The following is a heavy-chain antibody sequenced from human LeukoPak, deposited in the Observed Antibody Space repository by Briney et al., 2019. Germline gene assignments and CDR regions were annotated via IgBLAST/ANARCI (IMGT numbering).Heavy chain of an antibody. CDR2: IYSGGST. CDR1: GFTVSSNY. V-gene: IGHV3-66*01. J-gene: IGHJ5*02. CDR3: ARIRVPAAMEWFDP. Sequence: GGSLRLSCAASGFTVSSNYMGWVRQAPGKGLEWVSVIYSGGSTYYADSVKGRFTISRDNSKNTLYLQMNSLRAEDTAVYYCARIRVPAAMEWFDPWGQGTLVTVSS. D-gene: IGHD2-2*01.